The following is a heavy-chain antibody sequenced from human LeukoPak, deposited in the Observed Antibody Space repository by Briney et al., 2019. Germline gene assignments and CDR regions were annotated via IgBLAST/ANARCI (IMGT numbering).Heavy chain of an antibody. CDR2: ITVGGATT. CDR3: AKNPRWGWLQSD. CDR1: GFTFSAYA. D-gene: IGHD5-24*01. J-gene: IGHJ1*01. V-gene: IGHV3-23*01. Sequence: GGSLRLSCAASGFTFSAYAMVWVRQAPGKGLEWVSSITVGGATTFYADSVKGRFTVSRDNSNNRLYLQMNSLRAEDTAVYYCAKNPRWGWLQSDWGQGTLVTVSS.